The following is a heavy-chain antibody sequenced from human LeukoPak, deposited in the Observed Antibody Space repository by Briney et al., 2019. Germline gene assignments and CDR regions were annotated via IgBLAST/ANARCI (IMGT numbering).Heavy chain of an antibody. CDR1: GFTFSSYS. V-gene: IGHV3-48*01. CDR2: ISSSSSNI. D-gene: IGHD6-13*01. J-gene: IGHJ4*02. CDR3: ARGVANVPQQLIRRYYFDS. Sequence: GGSLRLSCAASGFTFSSYSMNWVRQAPGKGLEWLSCISSSSSNIYYADSVKGRFTISRDNAKNSLYLQMNSLRAEDTAVYYCARGVANVPQQLIRRYYFDSWGQGTLVTVSS.